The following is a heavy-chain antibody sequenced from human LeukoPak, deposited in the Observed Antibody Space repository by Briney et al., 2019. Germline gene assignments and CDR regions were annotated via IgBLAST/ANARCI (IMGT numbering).Heavy chain of an antibody. J-gene: IGHJ4*02. CDR3: ASLDYYDSSGGNFDY. CDR2: ISSSGSTI. Sequence: GGSLRLSCAASGFTFSSYEMNWVRQAPGKGLEWVSYISSSGSTIYYADSVKGRFTISRDNAKNSLYLQMNSLRAEDTAVYYCASLDYYDSSGGNFDYWGQGTLVTVSS. V-gene: IGHV3-48*03. D-gene: IGHD3-22*01. CDR1: GFTFSSYE.